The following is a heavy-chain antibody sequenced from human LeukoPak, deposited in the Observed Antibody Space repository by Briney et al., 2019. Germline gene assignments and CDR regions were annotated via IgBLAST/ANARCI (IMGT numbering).Heavy chain of an antibody. CDR2: ISSSSSYI. Sequence: GGSLRLSCAASGFTFSSYSMNWVRQAPGKGLEWVSSISSSSSYIYYADSVKGRFAISRDNAKNSLSLQMNRLRAEDRAVYYCERGRRHFDYWGRGRRATVSS. CDR3: ERGRRHFDY. CDR1: GFTFSSYS. J-gene: IGHJ4*02. V-gene: IGHV3-21*01.